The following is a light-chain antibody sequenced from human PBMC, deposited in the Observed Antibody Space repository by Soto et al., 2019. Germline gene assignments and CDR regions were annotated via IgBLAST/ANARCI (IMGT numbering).Light chain of an antibody. J-gene: IGKJ3*01. CDR1: QGISSY. CDR3: QQYYSYPGT. V-gene: IGKV1-8*01. Sequence: AIRMTQSPSSLSASTGDRVTITCRASQGISSYLAWYQQKPGKAPTLLIYAASTLQSGAPSRFSGSGSGTDFTLTISRLQSEDFATYYCQQYYSYPGTFGPGTKVDIK. CDR2: AAS.